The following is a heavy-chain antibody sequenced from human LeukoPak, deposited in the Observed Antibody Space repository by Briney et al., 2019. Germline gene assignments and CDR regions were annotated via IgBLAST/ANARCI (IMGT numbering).Heavy chain of an antibody. Sequence: SETLSLTCTVSGASISSYYWSWIRQPPGKGLEWIGYVYYSGSTNYNPSLKSRVTISVDTSKNQFSLKLSSVTAADTAVYYCARSELLWFGGVNSGFDYWGQGTLVTVSS. D-gene: IGHD3-10*01. CDR1: GASISSYY. CDR3: ARSELLWFGGVNSGFDY. CDR2: VYYSGST. V-gene: IGHV4-59*01. J-gene: IGHJ4*02.